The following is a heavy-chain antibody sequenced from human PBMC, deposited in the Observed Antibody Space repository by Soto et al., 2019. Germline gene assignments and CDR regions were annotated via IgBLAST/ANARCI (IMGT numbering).Heavy chain of an antibody. CDR3: AKDPYYDFWSGWFDP. Sequence: GGSLRLSCAASGFTFSSYWVHWVRQAPGKGLVWVSRINSDGSSTSYADSVKGRFTISRDNAKNTLYLQMNSLRAEDMAVYYCAKDPYYDFWSGWFDPWGQGTLVTVSS. D-gene: IGHD3-3*01. V-gene: IGHV3-74*01. CDR1: GFTFSSYW. J-gene: IGHJ5*02. CDR2: INSDGSST.